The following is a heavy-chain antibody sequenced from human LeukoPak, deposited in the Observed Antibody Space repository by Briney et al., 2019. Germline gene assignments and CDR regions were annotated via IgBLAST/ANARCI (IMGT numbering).Heavy chain of an antibody. Sequence: GGSLRLSCAASGFTFSNYWMSWVRQAPGKGLEWVANIKQDGSEKYYVDSVKGRFTISRDNAKNSLYLQMNSLRVEDTAVYYCARVFTALDYWGQGTLVTVSS. D-gene: IGHD5-18*01. CDR3: ARVFTALDY. CDR1: GFTFSNYW. J-gene: IGHJ4*02. V-gene: IGHV3-7*01. CDR2: IKQDGSEK.